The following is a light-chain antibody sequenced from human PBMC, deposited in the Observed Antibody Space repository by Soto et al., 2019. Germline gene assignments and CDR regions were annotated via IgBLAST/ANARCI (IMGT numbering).Light chain of an antibody. CDR1: QSLTNNY. J-gene: IGKJ4*01. CDR2: AAS. CDR3: QQYGSSLPVT. Sequence: EIVLTQSPGTLSLSPGERATLSCRASQSLTNNYLAWYPQKPGQAPRLLIYAASSRATGIPDRFSGSGSETDFTLTISRLEPEDFAVYYCQQYGSSLPVTFGGGTNVEIK. V-gene: IGKV3-20*01.